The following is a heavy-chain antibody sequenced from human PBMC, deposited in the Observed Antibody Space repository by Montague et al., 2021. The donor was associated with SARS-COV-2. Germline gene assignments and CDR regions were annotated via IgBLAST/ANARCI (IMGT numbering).Heavy chain of an antibody. D-gene: IGHD6-13*01. V-gene: IGHV4-59*01. CDR2: LYYSGST. J-gene: IGHJ6*03. CDR3: ARHPTGYRYRYYLDV. CDR1: GGSISSYY. Sequence: SETLSLTCTVSGGSISSYYWSWIRQPPGKGLEWIGYLYYSGSTNYNPSLKSRVTISVDTSKNQFSLRLNSVTAADTAVYYCARHPTGYRYRYYLDVWGKGTTVTVSS.